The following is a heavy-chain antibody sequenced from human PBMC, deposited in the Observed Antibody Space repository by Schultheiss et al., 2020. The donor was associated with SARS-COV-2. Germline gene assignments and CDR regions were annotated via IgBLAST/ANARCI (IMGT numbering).Heavy chain of an antibody. CDR1: GFTFSSYW. V-gene: IGHV3-7*03. J-gene: IGHJ4*02. Sequence: GESLKISCAASGFTFSSYWMSWVRQAPGKGLEWVANIKQDGSEKYYVDSVKGRFTISRDNAKNSLYLQMNSLRAEDTAVYYCAREAGDYGDPQSVRDAFDYWGQGTLVTVSS. CDR2: IKQDGSEK. D-gene: IGHD4-17*01. CDR3: AREAGDYGDPQSVRDAFDY.